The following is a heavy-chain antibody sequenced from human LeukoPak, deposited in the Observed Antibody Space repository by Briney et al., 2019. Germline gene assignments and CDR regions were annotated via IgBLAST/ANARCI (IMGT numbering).Heavy chain of an antibody. CDR3: ARADAYCGGDCYPYYFDY. D-gene: IGHD2-21*02. CDR1: GFTFRSYN. Sequence: GGSLRLSCAASGFTFRSYNMNWVRQAPGKGLEWISFNSSSSTSIYYADSVKGRFTVSRDIAKNSLYLQMNSLRDEDTAVYYCARADAYCGGDCYPYYFDYWGQGTRVTVSS. CDR2: NSSSSTSI. J-gene: IGHJ4*02. V-gene: IGHV3-48*02.